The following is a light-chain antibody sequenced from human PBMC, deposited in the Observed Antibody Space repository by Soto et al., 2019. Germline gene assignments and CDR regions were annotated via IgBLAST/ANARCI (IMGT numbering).Light chain of an antibody. V-gene: IGKV2-30*01. CDR3: MQGTQSDT. CDR1: QSLVYSDGNTY. Sequence: VVMTQSPLSLPVTLGQPASIPCRSSQSLVYSDGNTYLNWFQQRPGQSPRRLIYKVSNRDSGVPDTLSGGGLGTDFRRNTSRVEAEDVGVYYCMQGTQSDTFGQGTKLEIK. CDR2: KVS. J-gene: IGKJ2*01.